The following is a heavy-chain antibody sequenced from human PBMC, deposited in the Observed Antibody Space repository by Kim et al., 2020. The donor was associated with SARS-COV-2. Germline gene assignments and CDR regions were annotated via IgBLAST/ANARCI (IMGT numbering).Heavy chain of an antibody. CDR1: GFTFSSYS. V-gene: IGHV3-21*01. D-gene: IGHD3-3*01. CDR2: ISSSSSYI. Sequence: GGSLRLSCAASGFTFSSYSMNWVRQAPGKGLEWVSSISSSSSYIYYADSVKGRFTISRDNAKNSLYLQMNSLRAEDTAVYYCARDYDFWSGNHYYYYGMDVWGQGTTVTVSS. CDR3: ARDYDFWSGNHYYYYGMDV. J-gene: IGHJ6*02.